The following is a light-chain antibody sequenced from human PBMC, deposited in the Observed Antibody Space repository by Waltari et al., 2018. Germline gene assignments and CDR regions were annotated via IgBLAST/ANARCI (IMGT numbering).Light chain of an antibody. CDR1: SSNIGGNT. Sequence: QSVLTQPPSASGTPGQRVTISCSGSSSNIGGNTVHWYQQLPGTAPKLLIHSNNQRPSGVPDRFSGSKSGTSAALAISGLQSEDEAEYYCAAWDDSLNGWVFGGGTKLTVL. J-gene: IGLJ3*02. CDR3: AAWDDSLNGWV. V-gene: IGLV1-44*01. CDR2: SNN.